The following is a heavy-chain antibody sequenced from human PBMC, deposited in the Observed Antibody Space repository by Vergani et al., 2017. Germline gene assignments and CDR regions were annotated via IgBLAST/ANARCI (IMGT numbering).Heavy chain of an antibody. V-gene: IGHV1-2*02. CDR3: AHLLGETTKIDY. D-gene: IGHD4-17*01. CDR1: GYTFTGYY. J-gene: IGHJ4*02. Sequence: QVQLVQSGAEVKKPGASVKVSCKASGYTFTGYYMHWVRQAPGQGLEWMGWINPNSGGPNYAQKFQGRVTMTRDTSISTAYMELSRLRSDDTAVYYCAHLLGETTKIDYWGQGTLVTVSS. CDR2: INPNSGGP.